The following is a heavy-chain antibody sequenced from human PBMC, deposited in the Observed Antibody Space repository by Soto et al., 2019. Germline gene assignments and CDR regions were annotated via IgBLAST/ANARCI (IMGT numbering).Heavy chain of an antibody. V-gene: IGHV4-59*01. CDR3: DSGPYSSRRAWFDP. CDR2: IYDRGST. J-gene: IGHJ5*02. D-gene: IGHD6-13*01. CDR1: GTRFSSYY. Sequence: SETLSLTFTVSGTRFSSYYWSWIRQSPGRGLEWIGNIYDRGSTNYNPSLKSRVTISVDTFKNRFFLNLSSVTAADTAVYSCDSGPYSSRRAWFDPWAPGTLVPVSS.